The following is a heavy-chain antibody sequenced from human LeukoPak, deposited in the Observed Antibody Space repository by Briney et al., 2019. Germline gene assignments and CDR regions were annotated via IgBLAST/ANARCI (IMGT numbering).Heavy chain of an antibody. CDR1: GYTFTGYY. V-gene: IGHV1-24*01. CDR2: FDPEDGET. CDR3: ATYHWGVYYYDSSAYCNAFDI. D-gene: IGHD3-22*01. Sequence: ASVKVSCKASGYTFTGYYMHWVRQAPGKGLEWMGGFDPEDGETIYAQKLQGRVTMSEDTSTDTAYMELSTLRSEDTAVYYCATYHWGVYYYDSSAYCNAFDIWGQGTMVTVSS. J-gene: IGHJ3*02.